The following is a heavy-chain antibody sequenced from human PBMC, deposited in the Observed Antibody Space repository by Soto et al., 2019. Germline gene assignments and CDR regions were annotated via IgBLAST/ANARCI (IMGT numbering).Heavy chain of an antibody. Sequence: GGSLRLSCAAFGFTFSRYGMHWVRQAPGKGLEWVALIWNDGIRKVYVDSVKGRFTISRDNSKNTLDLQMNSLRAEDTAVYYCARDDDYEANAFDYWGPGTLVTVS. D-gene: IGHD3-22*01. CDR3: ARDDDYEANAFDY. CDR1: GFTFSRYG. V-gene: IGHV3-33*01. J-gene: IGHJ4*02. CDR2: IWNDGIRK.